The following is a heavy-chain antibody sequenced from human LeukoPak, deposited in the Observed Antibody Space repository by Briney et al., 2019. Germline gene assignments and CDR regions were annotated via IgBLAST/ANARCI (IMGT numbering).Heavy chain of an antibody. D-gene: IGHD2-2*01. J-gene: IGHJ4*02. CDR1: GGSISSGGYY. V-gene: IGHV4-61*02. Sequence: SQTLSLTCTVSGGSISSGGYYWSWIRQPAGKGLEWIGRIYTSGSTNYNPSLKSRVTISVDTSKNQFSLKLSSVTAADTAVYYCARGRGYCSSTSCSRYDYWGQGTLVTVSS. CDR3: ARGRGYCSSTSCSRYDY. CDR2: IYTSGST.